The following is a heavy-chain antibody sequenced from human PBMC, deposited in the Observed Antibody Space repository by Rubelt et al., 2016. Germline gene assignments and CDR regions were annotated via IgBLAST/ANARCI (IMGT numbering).Heavy chain of an antibody. CDR3: ARDARFGVVPSRFDP. Sequence: EVQLVESGGGLVQPGGSLRLSCAASGFTFSSYSMNWVRQAPGKGLEWVSYISSSSSTIYYADSVKGRFTISRDNAKNSLYLQMNSLRAEDTAVYYCARDARFGVVPSRFDPWGQGTLVTVSS. J-gene: IGHJ5*02. CDR1: GFTFSSYS. CDR2: ISSSSSTI. D-gene: IGHD3-3*01. V-gene: IGHV3-48*04.